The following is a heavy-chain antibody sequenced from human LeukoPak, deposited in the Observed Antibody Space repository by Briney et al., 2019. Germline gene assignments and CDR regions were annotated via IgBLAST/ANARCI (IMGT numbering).Heavy chain of an antibody. D-gene: IGHD3-10*01. J-gene: IGHJ6*03. CDR1: GYTFTGYY. CDR2: ISPTSGGT. CDR3: AREAYASGSFRTDYYYMDV. V-gene: IGHV1-2*02. Sequence: ASVKVSCKASGYTFTGYYMHWVRQAPGQGLEWMGWISPTSGGTNYQGRVTMTRDTSISTAYMELSRLRSDDTAVYYCAREAYASGSFRTDYYYMDVWGKGTTVTISS.